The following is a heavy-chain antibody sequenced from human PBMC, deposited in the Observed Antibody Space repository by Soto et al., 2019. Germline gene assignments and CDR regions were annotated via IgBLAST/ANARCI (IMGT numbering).Heavy chain of an antibody. V-gene: IGHV1-18*01. Sequence: ASVKVSCKASVYTFTSYGINWVRPAPGQGLEWLGWISAYDGNTNYAQILQGRVSMTTDTSTNTAYMEVRSLRSDDTAVYYCARGGYYDSSGSRNYYYYGMNVWGQGTTVTVS. CDR3: ARGGYYDSSGSRNYYYYGMNV. CDR1: VYTFTSYG. J-gene: IGHJ6*02. D-gene: IGHD3-22*01. CDR2: ISAYDGNT.